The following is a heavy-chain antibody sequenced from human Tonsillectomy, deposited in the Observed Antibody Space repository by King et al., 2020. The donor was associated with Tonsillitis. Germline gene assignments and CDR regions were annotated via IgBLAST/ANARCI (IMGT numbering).Heavy chain of an antibody. CDR3: ARHTGSYYLFDY. V-gene: IGHV4-59*08. CDR1: GGSISSYY. CDR2: IYYSGST. J-gene: IGHJ4*02. D-gene: IGHD1-26*01. Sequence: VQLQESGPGLVKPSETLSLTCTVSGGSISSYYWSWIRQPPGKGLEWIGYIYYSGSTNYNPSLKSRVTISVDTSKNQFSLKLSSVTAADTAVYYCARHTGSYYLFDYWGQGTLVTVSS.